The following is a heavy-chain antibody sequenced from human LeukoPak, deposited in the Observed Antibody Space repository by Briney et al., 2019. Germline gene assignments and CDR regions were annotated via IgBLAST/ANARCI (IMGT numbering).Heavy chain of an antibody. CDR3: TPGGVELGSSTE. V-gene: IGHV3-48*01. D-gene: IGHD1-7*01. CDR1: GFTFSTYS. CDR2: ISYTNII. J-gene: IGHJ4*02. Sequence: GGSLRLSCAASGFTFSTYSMNWVRQAPGKGLEWVSYISYTNIIYYADSVKGRFTISRDNAKNSLYLQMNSLKTEDTAVYYCTPGGVELGSSTEGGQGTLVTVSS.